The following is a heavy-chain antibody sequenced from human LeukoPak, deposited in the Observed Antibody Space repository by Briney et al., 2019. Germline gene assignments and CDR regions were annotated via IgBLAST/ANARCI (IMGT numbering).Heavy chain of an antibody. CDR1: GYTFTSYD. CDR2: MNPNSGNT. Sequence: ASVKVSCKASGYTFTSYDINWVRQATGQGLEWMGWMNPNSGNTGYAQKFQGRVTMTRDMSTSTVYMELSSLRSEDTAVYYCARDIEAVAGPGGFDYWGQGTLVTVSS. V-gene: IGHV1-8*01. CDR3: ARDIEAVAGPGGFDY. J-gene: IGHJ4*02. D-gene: IGHD6-19*01.